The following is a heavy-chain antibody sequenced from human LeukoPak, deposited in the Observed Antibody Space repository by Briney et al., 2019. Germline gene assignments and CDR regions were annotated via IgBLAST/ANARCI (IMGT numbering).Heavy chain of an antibody. D-gene: IGHD3-3*01. Sequence: PSETLSLTCTVSGGSISSGDYYWSWIRQPPGKGLEWIGSIYYSGSTYYNPSLKSRVTISVDTSKNQFSLKLSSVTAADTAVYYCARLGDRTITIFGVVPGDWFDPWGQGTLVTVSS. CDR3: ARLGDRTITIFGVVPGDWFDP. V-gene: IGHV4-39*01. CDR1: GGSISSGDYY. J-gene: IGHJ5*02. CDR2: IYYSGST.